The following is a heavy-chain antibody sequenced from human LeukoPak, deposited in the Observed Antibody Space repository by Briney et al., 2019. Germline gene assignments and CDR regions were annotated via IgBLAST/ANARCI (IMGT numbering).Heavy chain of an antibody. Sequence: GGSLRLSCAASGFTFSSYWMSWVRQAPGKGLEWVANIKQDGSEKYYVDSVKGRFTISRDNAKNSLYLQMNSLRAADTAVYYCARGVMATILTPFDYWGQGTLVTVSS. V-gene: IGHV3-7*03. J-gene: IGHJ4*02. CDR1: GFTFSSYW. CDR3: ARGVMATILTPFDY. CDR2: IKQDGSEK. D-gene: IGHD5-24*01.